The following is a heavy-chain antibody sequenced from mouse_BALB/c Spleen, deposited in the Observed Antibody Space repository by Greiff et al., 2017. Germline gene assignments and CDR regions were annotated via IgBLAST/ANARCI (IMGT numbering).Heavy chain of an antibody. V-gene: IGHV14-4*02. J-gene: IGHJ4*01. D-gene: IGHD3-3*01. CDR2: IDPENGDT. CDR3: ARDAMDY. CDR1: GFNIKDYY. Sequence: EVKLQESGAELVRSGASVKLSCTASGFNIKDYYMHWVKQRPEQGLEWIGWIDPENGDTEYAPKFQGKATITADTSSNTAYLQLSSLTSEDTAVYYCARDAMDYWGQGTSVTVSS.